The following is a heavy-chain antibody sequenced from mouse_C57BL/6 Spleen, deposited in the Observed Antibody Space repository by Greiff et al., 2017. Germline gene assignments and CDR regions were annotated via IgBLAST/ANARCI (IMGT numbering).Heavy chain of an antibody. J-gene: IGHJ1*03. CDR3: ASDWDSYFDV. V-gene: IGHV1-7*01. Sequence: QVQPQQSGAEPAKPGASVKLFCKAFGYTFTSHWMHWVKQRPGQGLEWIGYINPCSGYTKYNQKFKDKATLTADKSSSTAYMQLSSLTYEDSAVYYCASDWDSYFDVWGTGTTVTVSS. CDR2: INPCSGYT. D-gene: IGHD4-1*01. CDR1: GYTFTSHW.